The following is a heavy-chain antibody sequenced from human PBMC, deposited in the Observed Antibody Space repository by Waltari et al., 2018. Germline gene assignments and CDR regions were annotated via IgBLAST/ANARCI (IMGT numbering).Heavy chain of an antibody. CDR2: ISSSSSYI. V-gene: IGHV3-21*01. Sequence: EVQLVESGGGLVKPGGSLRLSCAASGFTFSSTSMNWVRQAPGKGLEWVSSISSSSSYIYYADSVKGRFTISRDNAKNSLYLQMNSLRAEDTAVYYCARGGYSGSYFQNWGQGTLVTVSS. CDR3: ARGGYSGSYFQN. D-gene: IGHD1-26*01. CDR1: GFTFSSTS. J-gene: IGHJ4*02.